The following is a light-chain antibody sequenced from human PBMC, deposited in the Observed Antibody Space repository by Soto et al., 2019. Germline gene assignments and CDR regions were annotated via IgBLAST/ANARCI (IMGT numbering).Light chain of an antibody. CDR3: SSYTTSSTMI. CDR2: EVS. Sequence: QSALTQPASVSGSPGQSITISCTGTSSDVGGYNYVSWYQQHPGKAPKLMIYEVSDRPSGVSIRFSGFKSGNTASLTISGLQTEDEAYYYCSSYTTSSTMIFGGGTKSPS. V-gene: IGLV2-14*01. J-gene: IGLJ2*01. CDR1: SSDVGGYNY.